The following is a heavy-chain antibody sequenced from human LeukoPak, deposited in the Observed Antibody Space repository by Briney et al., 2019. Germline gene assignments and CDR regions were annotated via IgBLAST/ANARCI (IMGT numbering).Heavy chain of an antibody. Sequence: GGSLRLSCAASGFTFSSYDMSWVRQAPGKGLEWVSGISASGGSTFCADSVKGRFTISRDNSKNTLYLQMNGLRVEDTAVYYCVREGPRGLAFDIWGQGTMVTVSS. J-gene: IGHJ3*02. CDR2: ISASGGST. CDR3: VREGPRGLAFDI. CDR1: GFTFSSYD. V-gene: IGHV3-23*01.